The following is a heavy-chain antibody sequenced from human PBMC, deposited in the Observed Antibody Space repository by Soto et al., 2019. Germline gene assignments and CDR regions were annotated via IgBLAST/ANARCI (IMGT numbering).Heavy chain of an antibody. Sequence: QVQLQQWGAGLLKPSETLSLTCAVYGGSFSGYYWSWIRQPPGKGLEWIGEINHSGSTNYNPSLKSRVTKSVDTSKNQFSLKLSSVTAADTAVYYCARGRRSTMVRGRNWFDPWGQGTLVTVSS. J-gene: IGHJ5*02. CDR3: ARGRRSTMVRGRNWFDP. V-gene: IGHV4-34*01. D-gene: IGHD3-10*01. CDR2: INHSGST. CDR1: GGSFSGYY.